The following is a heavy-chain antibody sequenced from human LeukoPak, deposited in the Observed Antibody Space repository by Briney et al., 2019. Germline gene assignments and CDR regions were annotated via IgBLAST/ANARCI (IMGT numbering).Heavy chain of an antibody. CDR2: ISYDGSNK. V-gene: IGHV3-30-3*01. D-gene: IGHD6-19*01. CDR1: GFTFSSYA. J-gene: IGHJ5*02. Sequence: GGSLRLSCAASGFTFSSYAMHWVRQAPGKGLEWVAVISYDGSNKYYADSVKGRFTISRDNSKNTLYLQVNSLRAEDTAVYYCARDRLVHNWFDPWGQGTLVTVSS. CDR3: ARDRLVHNWFDP.